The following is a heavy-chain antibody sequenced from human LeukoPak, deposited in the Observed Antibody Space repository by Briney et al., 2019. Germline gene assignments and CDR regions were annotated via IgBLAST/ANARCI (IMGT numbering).Heavy chain of an antibody. V-gene: IGHV1-18*01. CDR2: ISAYNGNT. J-gene: IGHJ5*02. CDR1: GFTFTSYG. D-gene: IGHD3-3*01. CDR3: ARDPPYYDFWSGQRGDWFDP. Sequence: SVKGSCKASGFTFTSYGISWGRQAPGQGLEWMGWISAYNGNTNYAQKLQGRVTMTTDTSTSTAYMELRSLRSDDTAVYYCARDPPYYDFWSGQRGDWFDPWGQGTLVTVSS.